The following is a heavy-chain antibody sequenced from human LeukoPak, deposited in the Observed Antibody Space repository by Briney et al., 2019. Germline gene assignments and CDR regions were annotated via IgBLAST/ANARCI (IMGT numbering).Heavy chain of an antibody. V-gene: IGHV4-34*01. D-gene: IGHD3-3*01. CDR1: GGSFSGYY. CDR2: IKHSGST. CDR3: ARVKGIFGVVIIDY. J-gene: IGHJ4*02. Sequence: SETLSLTCAVYGGSFSGYYWSWIRQPPGKGLEWMGEIKHSGSTNYNPALKSRVTISVDTSKTQFSLQLSSVTAADTAVYYCARVKGIFGVVIIDYWGQGTLVTVSS.